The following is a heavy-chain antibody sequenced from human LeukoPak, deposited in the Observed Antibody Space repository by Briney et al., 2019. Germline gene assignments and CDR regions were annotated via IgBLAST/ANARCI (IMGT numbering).Heavy chain of an antibody. CDR2: IYSSGST. CDR3: ARVFPYYYDSSGYYWGWFDP. D-gene: IGHD3-22*01. V-gene: IGHV4-4*08. Sequence: SETLSLTCTVSGGSISSYYWSWIRQPPGKGLEWIGNIYSSGSTSYNPSFKSRVTVSVDTSKNQFSLKLSSVTAADTAVYYCARVFPYYYDSSGYYWGWFDPWGQGTLVTVSS. CDR1: GGSISSYY. J-gene: IGHJ5*02.